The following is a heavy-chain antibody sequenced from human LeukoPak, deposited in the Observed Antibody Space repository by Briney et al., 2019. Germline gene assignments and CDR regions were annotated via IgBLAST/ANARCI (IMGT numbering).Heavy chain of an antibody. J-gene: IGHJ4*02. D-gene: IGHD5-18*01. CDR1: GFTFSSYA. CDR3: AKFGRGYSYGWMSYDY. Sequence: PGRSLTLSCAASGFTFSSYAMHWVRQAPRKGLGWVAVISYDGSYKYYADSVKGRFTISRDNSKNTLYLQKHSLRAEDTAVYYWAKFGRGYSYGWMSYDYWGQGTLVTVSS. V-gene: IGHV3-30*04. CDR2: ISYDGSYK.